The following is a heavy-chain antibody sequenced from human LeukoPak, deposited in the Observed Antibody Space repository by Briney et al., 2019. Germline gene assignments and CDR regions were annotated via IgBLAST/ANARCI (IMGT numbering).Heavy chain of an antibody. CDR1: GFTFSSYA. Sequence: GGSLRLSCAASGFTFSSYAMNWVRQAPGKGLEWVSAISGSGGSTYYADSVRGRFTISSDNSKNTLYLQMSSLGAEYTAVYYCAKPRPIAAAGPGDYWGQGTLVTVSS. CDR2: ISGSGGST. V-gene: IGHV3-23*01. CDR3: AKPRPIAAAGPGDY. J-gene: IGHJ4*02. D-gene: IGHD6-13*01.